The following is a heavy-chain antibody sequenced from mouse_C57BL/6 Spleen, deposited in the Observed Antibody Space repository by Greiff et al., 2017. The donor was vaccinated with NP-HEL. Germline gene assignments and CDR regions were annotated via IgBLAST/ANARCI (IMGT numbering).Heavy chain of an antibody. CDR1: GYTFTSYW. V-gene: IGHV1-59*01. J-gene: IGHJ3*01. D-gene: IGHD1-1*01. CDR2: IDPSDSYT. Sequence: QVQLQQSGAELVRPGTSVKLSCKASGYTFTSYWMHWVKQRPGQGLEWIGVIDPSDSYTNYNQKFKGKATLTVDTYSSTAYMQLSSLTSEDSAVYYCASYGSSAWFAYWGQGTLVTVSA. CDR3: ASYGSSAWFAY.